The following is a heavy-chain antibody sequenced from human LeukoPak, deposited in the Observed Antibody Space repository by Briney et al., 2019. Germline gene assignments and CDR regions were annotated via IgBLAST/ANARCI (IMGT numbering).Heavy chain of an antibody. CDR3: ASIPHTSPLDY. J-gene: IGHJ4*02. Sequence: SETLSLTCAVYGGSFSGYYWSWIRQPPGKGLEWIGEINHSGSTNYNPSLKSRVTISVDTSKNQFSLKLSSVTAADTAVYYCASIPHTSPLDYWGQGTLVTVSS. V-gene: IGHV4-34*01. CDR1: GGSFSGYY. D-gene: IGHD2-2*01. CDR2: INHSGST.